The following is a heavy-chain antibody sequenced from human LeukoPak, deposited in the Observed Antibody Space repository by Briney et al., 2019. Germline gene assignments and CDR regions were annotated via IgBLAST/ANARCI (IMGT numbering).Heavy chain of an antibody. CDR1: GFIFDDYG. V-gene: IGHV3-20*04. D-gene: IGHD3-22*01. CDR3: ARATYDSSGYYPEGAFDI. Sequence: GGSLRLSCASSGFIFDDYGMRWVRHAPGKGREWVSDINWNGGSTGYADSVKGRFTISRDNAKNSLYLQMNSLRAEDTALYYCARATYDSSGYYPEGAFDIWGQGTMVTVSS. J-gene: IGHJ3*02. CDR2: INWNGGST.